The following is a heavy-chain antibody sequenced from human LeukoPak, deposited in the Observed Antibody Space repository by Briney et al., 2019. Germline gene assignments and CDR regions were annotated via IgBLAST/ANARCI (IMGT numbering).Heavy chain of an antibody. J-gene: IGHJ4*02. D-gene: IGHD3-10*01. CDR1: GFAFGSHV. V-gene: IGHV3-23*01. Sequence: GGSLRLSCAASGFAFGSHVMSWVRQAPGKGLQWVSTISGSSINTYYADSVKGRFIISRDNSKNTLYLQMNSLRAEDTAVYYCARDYGSGSIVFDYWGQGTLVTVSS. CDR2: ISGSSINT. CDR3: ARDYGSGSIVFDY.